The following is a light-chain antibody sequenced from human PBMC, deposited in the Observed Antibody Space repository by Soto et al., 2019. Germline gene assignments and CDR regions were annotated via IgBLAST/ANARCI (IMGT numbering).Light chain of an antibody. Sequence: QSVLTQSPSASASLGASVKLTCTLSSGHSTYAIAWHQQQPEKGPRYLMKLNSDGSHSKGDGIPDRFSGSTSGAERYLTISSLQYEDEADYYCQTWGAGISVVFGGGTKLTVL. CDR2: LNSDGSH. CDR3: QTWGAGISVV. V-gene: IGLV4-69*01. J-gene: IGLJ2*01. CDR1: SGHSTYA.